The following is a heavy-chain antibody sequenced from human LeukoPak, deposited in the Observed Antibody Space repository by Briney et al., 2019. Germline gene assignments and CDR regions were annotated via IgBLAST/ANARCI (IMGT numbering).Heavy chain of an antibody. Sequence: PGGSLRLSCAASGFTVSSNYMSWVRQAPGKGLEWVSVIYSGGSTYYADSVKGRFTISRDNAKNSLYLQMNSLRAEDTAVYYCARVVEYSSSSGDDYWGQGTLVTVSS. D-gene: IGHD6-6*01. J-gene: IGHJ4*02. V-gene: IGHV3-66*01. CDR3: ARVVEYSSSSGDDY. CDR2: IYSGGST. CDR1: GFTVSSNY.